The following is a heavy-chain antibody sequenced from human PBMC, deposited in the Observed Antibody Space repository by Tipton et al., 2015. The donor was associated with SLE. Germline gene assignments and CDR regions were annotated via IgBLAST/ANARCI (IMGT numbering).Heavy chain of an antibody. CDR2: IWYDGSNK. Sequence: SLRLSCAASGFTFSSYAMSWVRQAPGKGLEWVAVIWYDGSNKYYADSVKGRFTISRDNSKNTLCLQMNSLRAEDTAVYYCARGGRYSSSWYGGLFDYWGQGTLVTVSS. J-gene: IGHJ4*02. V-gene: IGHV3-33*08. D-gene: IGHD6-13*01. CDR3: ARGGRYSSSWYGGLFDY. CDR1: GFTFSSYA.